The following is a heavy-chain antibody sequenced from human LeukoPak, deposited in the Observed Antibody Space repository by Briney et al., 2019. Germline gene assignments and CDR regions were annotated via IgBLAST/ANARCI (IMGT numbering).Heavy chain of an antibody. D-gene: IGHD2-21*02. CDR1: GFTFSSYA. J-gene: IGHJ3*02. CDR2: ISGSGGST. CDR3: ARAGLIVVVTSSPGDDAFDI. Sequence: PGGSLRLSCAASGFTFSSYAMSWVRQAPGKGLEWVSAISGSGGSTYYADSVKGRFTISRDNAKNSLYLQMNSLRDEDTAVYYCARAGLIVVVTSSPGDDAFDIWGQGTMVTVAS. V-gene: IGHV3-23*01.